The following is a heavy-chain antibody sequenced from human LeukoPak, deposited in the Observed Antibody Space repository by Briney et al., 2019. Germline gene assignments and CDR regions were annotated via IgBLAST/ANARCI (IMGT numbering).Heavy chain of an antibody. CDR3: GRYSIAGPGADY. CDR1: GGTFSSYA. D-gene: IGHD6-6*01. Sequence: SVKVSCKASGGTFSSYAISWVRQAPGHGLEWMGRIIPIFGTANYAQKFQGRVTITTDESTSTAYRGLSSLRSEDTAVFYCGRYSIAGPGADYWGQGTLVTVSS. CDR2: IIPIFGTA. J-gene: IGHJ4*02. V-gene: IGHV1-69*05.